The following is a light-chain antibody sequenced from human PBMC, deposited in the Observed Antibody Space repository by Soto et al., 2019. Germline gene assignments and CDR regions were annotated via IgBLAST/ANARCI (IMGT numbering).Light chain of an antibody. V-gene: IGKV3-20*01. CDR3: QQYGSSGT. Sequence: EIVLTQSPGTLSLSPGERATLSCRASQSASGDYLAWYQQKAGQAPRLLIYGASIRATGIPDRFSGSGSGTDFTLTISRLEPEDFAVYYCQQYGSSGTFGQGTKVDIK. CDR2: GAS. CDR1: QSASGDY. J-gene: IGKJ1*01.